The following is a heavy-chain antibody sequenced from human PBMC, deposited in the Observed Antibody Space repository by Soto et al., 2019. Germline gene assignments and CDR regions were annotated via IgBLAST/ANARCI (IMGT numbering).Heavy chain of an antibody. J-gene: IGHJ4*02. CDR2: IIPIFGTA. CDR3: ARGWSPPYSGSYYRALDY. D-gene: IGHD1-26*01. Sequence: VASVKVSCKASGGTFSSYAISWVRQAPGQGLEWMGGIIPIFGTANYAQKFQGRVTITADESTSTAYMELSSLRSEDTAVYYCARGWSPPYSGSYYRALDYWGQGTLVTVSS. V-gene: IGHV1-69*13. CDR1: GGTFSSYA.